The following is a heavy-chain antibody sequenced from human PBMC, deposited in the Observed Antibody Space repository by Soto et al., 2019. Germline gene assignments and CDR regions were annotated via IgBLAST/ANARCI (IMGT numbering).Heavy chain of an antibody. CDR1: GGTFSSYA. CDR2: IIPIFGTA. D-gene: IGHD2-2*02. J-gene: IGHJ6*02. V-gene: IGHV1-69*01. Sequence: QVQLVQSGAEVKKPGSSVKVSCKASGGTFSSYAIRWVRQGPGQGLEWMGGIIPIFGTANYAQKFQGRVTITADESTSTAYMELSSLRSEDTAVYYCASRAYCSSTSCYTGGYYGMDVWGQGTTVTVSS. CDR3: ASRAYCSSTSCYTGGYYGMDV.